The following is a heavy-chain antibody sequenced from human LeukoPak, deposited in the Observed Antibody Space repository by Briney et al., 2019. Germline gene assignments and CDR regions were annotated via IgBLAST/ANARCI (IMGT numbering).Heavy chain of an antibody. CDR2: ISCDGGNK. CDR3: VSLGYSSSSVRY. D-gene: IGHD6-6*01. J-gene: IGHJ4*02. V-gene: IGHV3-30*04. Sequence: GGSLRLSCAASGFTFSRSAMHWVRQAPGKGLEWVAIISCDGGNKYYADSVKGRFTISRDNSKNTLYLQMNSLRAEDTAVYFCVSLGYSSSSVRYWGQGTLVTVSS. CDR1: GFTFSRSA.